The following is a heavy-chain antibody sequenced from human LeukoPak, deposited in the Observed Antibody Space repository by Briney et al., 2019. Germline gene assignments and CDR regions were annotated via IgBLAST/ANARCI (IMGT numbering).Heavy chain of an antibody. CDR1: GVTISSNY. Sequence: GGSLRLSCVVSGVTISSNYVTWVRQAPGKGLEWVSVIYSGGSTYYADSVKGRFIISRDNSRNMLYLQMNGLRAEDTALYYCASSGSSPRAFDIWGQGTMVTVSS. V-gene: IGHV3-53*01. CDR2: IYSGGST. J-gene: IGHJ3*02. CDR3: ASSGSSPRAFDI. D-gene: IGHD1-26*01.